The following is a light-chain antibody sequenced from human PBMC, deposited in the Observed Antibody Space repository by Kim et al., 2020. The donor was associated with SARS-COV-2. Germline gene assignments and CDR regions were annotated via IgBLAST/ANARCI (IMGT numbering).Light chain of an antibody. CDR1: NIGSKN. J-gene: IGLJ2*01. CDR3: QMWDSSTARL. Sequence: VALGQTARITCGGSNIGSKNVHWYQQKPGQAPVLVIYRDNNRPSGIPERFSGSNSGNTATLTISRAQAGDEADYYCQMWDSSTARLFGGGTKLTVL. CDR2: RDN. V-gene: IGLV3-9*01.